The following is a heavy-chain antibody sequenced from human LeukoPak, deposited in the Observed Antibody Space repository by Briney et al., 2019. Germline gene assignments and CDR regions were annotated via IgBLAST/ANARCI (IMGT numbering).Heavy chain of an antibody. J-gene: IGHJ4*02. CDR1: GYSFTGFY. V-gene: IGHV1-2*02. Sequence: ASVKVSCKASGYSFTGFYIHWVRQAPGQGLEWMAWINPQTGATNYAQKFKGRITTTRDLSITTAYMEVTTLRSDDTAVYYCARWGDDSGLYFAHWGQGTLVTVSS. CDR3: ARWGDDSGLYFAH. CDR2: INPQTGAT. D-gene: IGHD3-22*01.